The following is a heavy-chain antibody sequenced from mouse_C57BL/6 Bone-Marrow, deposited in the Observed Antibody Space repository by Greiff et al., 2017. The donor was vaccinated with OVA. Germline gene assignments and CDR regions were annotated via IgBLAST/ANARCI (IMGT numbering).Heavy chain of an antibody. CDR1: GFNIKDDY. J-gene: IGHJ1*03. Sequence: DVKLQESGAGLVRPGASVKLSCTASGFNIKDDYMHWVKQRPEQGLEWIGWIDPENGDTEYASKFQGKATITADTSSNTAYLQLSSLTSEDTAVYYCTTGGYFDVWGTGTTVTVSS. V-gene: IGHV14-4*01. CDR2: IDPENGDT. CDR3: TTGGYFDV.